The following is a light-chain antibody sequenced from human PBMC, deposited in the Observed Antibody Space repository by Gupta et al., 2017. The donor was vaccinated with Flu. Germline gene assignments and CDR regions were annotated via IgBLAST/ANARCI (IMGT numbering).Light chain of an antibody. CDR1: RSNIGYNY. Sequence: QSVLTQPPSVSAAPGQRVALSCSGRRSNIGYNYVSWYQQRPGAGPKLLIYEDDNRPSGIPERFSGSKSGTSATLDITGLQTGDEADYYCGTWDTILSALIFGTWTRVTVL. J-gene: IGLJ1*01. CDR3: GTWDTILSALI. V-gene: IGLV1-51*02. CDR2: EDD.